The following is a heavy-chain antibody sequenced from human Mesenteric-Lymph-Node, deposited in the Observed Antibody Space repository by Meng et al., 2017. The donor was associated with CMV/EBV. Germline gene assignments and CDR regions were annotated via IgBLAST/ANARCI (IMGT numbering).Heavy chain of an antibody. D-gene: IGHD2-15*01. Sequence: VSGGSIRSTSYYWGWVRQPTGKGLEWIGSIFYTGSTYYNPSLKSRVTISVDTSRNQFSLRLSSVTAADTAVYYCAQVVVAATQLPFHWGQGSLVTVSS. CDR1: GGSIRSTSYY. CDR3: AQVVVAATQLPFH. J-gene: IGHJ4*02. V-gene: IGHV4-39*01. CDR2: IFYTGST.